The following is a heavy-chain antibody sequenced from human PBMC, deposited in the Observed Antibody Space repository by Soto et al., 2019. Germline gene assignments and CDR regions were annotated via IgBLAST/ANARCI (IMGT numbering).Heavy chain of an antibody. CDR1: GYTFTGYY. Sequence: ASVKVSCKASGYTFTGYYMHWVRQAPGQGLEWMGWINPNSGGTNYAQKFQGRVTMTRDTSISTAYMELSRLRSDGTAVYYCARDSYSSGWTGYYYYYYGMDVWGQGTTVTVSS. CDR3: ARDSYSSGWTGYYYYYYGMDV. D-gene: IGHD6-25*01. V-gene: IGHV1-2*02. J-gene: IGHJ6*02. CDR2: INPNSGGT.